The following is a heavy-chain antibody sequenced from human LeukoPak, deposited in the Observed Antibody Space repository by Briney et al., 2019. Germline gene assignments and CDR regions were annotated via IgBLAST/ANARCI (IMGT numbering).Heavy chain of an antibody. D-gene: IGHD6-13*01. J-gene: IGHJ4*02. CDR2: IYHSGST. CDR3: ARSYSSSWYGY. Sequence: SETLSLTCTVSGGSISSGGYYWSWIRQPPGKGLEWIGYIYHSGSTYYNPSLKSRVTISVDRSKNQFSLELSSVTAADTAVYYCARSYSSSWYGYWGQGTLVTVSS. CDR1: GGSISSGGYY. V-gene: IGHV4-30-2*01.